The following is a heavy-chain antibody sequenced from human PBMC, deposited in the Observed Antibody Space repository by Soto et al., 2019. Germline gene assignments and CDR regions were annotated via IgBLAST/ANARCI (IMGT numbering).Heavy chain of an antibody. CDR2: ISSNRGSI. J-gene: IGHJ4*02. D-gene: IGHD3-10*01. Sequence: PGGTLRLSCSASGFAFDGFAMHWVRQAPGKGLEYVAAISSNRGSIYYVDSVKGRFTISRDNSKSTLYLQMSSLRPEDTAVYYCVKGYGSGTYYVEYFDYWGQGTLVTVSS. CDR1: GFAFDGFA. V-gene: IGHV3-64D*06. CDR3: VKGYGSGTYYVEYFDY.